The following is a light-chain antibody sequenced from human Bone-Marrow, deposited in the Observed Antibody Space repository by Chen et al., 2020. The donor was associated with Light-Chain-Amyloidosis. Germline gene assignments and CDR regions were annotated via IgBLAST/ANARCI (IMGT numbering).Light chain of an antibody. CDR1: QTISSNY. CDR2: GSS. J-gene: IGKJ4*01. CDR3: QQYGTSALT. Sequence: EIVLTQSPGTLSLSPGEGANLSYRASQTISSNYLTWYQQKFGQAPRLLIYGSSSRATGIPDRFTGSESGTDFTLTINRLESEDFAMYYCQQYGTSALTFDGGAKVEIK. V-gene: IGKV3-20*01.